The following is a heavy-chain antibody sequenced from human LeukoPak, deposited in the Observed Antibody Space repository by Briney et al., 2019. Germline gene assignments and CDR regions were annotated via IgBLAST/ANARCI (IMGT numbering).Heavy chain of an antibody. D-gene: IGHD2/OR15-2a*01. V-gene: IGHV4-39*07. J-gene: IGHJ4*02. CDR2: IYYSGST. Sequence: SETLSLTCTVSGGSISSSSYYWGWIRQPPGKGLEWIGSIYYSGSTNYNPSLKSRVTISVDTSKNQFSLKLSSVTAADTAVYYCARRTLTLTNSQFDYWGQGTLVTVSS. CDR1: GGSISSSSYY. CDR3: ARRTLTLTNSQFDY.